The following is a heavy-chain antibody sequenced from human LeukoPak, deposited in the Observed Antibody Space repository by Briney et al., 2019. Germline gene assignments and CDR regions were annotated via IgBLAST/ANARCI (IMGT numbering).Heavy chain of an antibody. CDR1: GYTFTSYY. J-gene: IGHJ3*02. D-gene: IGHD3-22*01. V-gene: IGHV1-46*01. CDR2: INPSGGST. CDR3: ARASDSSGYYLGAFDI. Sequence: ASVKVSFKASGYTFTSYYMHWVRQAPGQGLEWMGIINPSGGSTSYAQKFQGRVTMTRDMSTSTVYMELSSLRSEDTAVYYCARASDSSGYYLGAFDIWGQGTMVTVSS.